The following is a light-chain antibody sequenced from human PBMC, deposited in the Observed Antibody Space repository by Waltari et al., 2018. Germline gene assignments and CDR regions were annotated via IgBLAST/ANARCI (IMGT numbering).Light chain of an antibody. CDR2: AAS. CDR3: QQYYSTPHT. CDR1: QGISNS. V-gene: IGKV1-NL1*01. J-gene: IGKJ4*01. Sequence: DIQMTQSPSSLSASVGDRVTITCRARQGISNSLACYQQKPGKAPKLLLYAASRLESGVPSRFSGSGSGTDYTLTISSLQPEDFATYYCQQYYSTPHTFGGGTKVEIK.